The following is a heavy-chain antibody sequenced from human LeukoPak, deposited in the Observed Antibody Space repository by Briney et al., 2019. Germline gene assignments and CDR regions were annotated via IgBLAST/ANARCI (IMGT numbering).Heavy chain of an antibody. V-gene: IGHV1-2*06. CDR2: INPNSGGT. CDR1: GYTFTSYA. D-gene: IGHD3-22*01. CDR3: ARAAGVDYYDSSAYTYGMDV. J-gene: IGHJ6*02. Sequence: GASVKVSCKASGYTFTSYAMNWVRQAPGQGLEWMGRINPNSGGTNYAQKFQGRVTMTRDTSISTAYMELSRLRSDDTAVYYCARAAGVDYYDSSAYTYGMDVWGQGTTVTVSS.